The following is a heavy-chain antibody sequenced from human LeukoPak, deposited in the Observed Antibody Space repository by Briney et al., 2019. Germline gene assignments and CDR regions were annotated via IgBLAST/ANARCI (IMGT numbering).Heavy chain of an antibody. V-gene: IGHV3-23*01. CDR2: ISGSGGST. Sequence: GGSLRLSCAASEFTFSSYAMSWVRQAPGKGLEWVSAISGSGGSTYYADSVKGRFTISRGNSKNTLYLQMNSLGAEDTAVYYCAKGDIVVVPAAITFTYWGQGTLVTVSS. CDR3: AKGDIVVVPAAITFTY. D-gene: IGHD2-2*01. J-gene: IGHJ4*02. CDR1: EFTFSSYA.